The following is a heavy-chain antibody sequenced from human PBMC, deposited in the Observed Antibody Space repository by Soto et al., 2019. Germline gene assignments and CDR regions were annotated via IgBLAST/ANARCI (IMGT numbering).Heavy chain of an antibody. D-gene: IGHD2-2*01. CDR2: VIPILDMA. Sequence: QVQLVQSGAEVKKPGSSVKVSCEASGGTFSSYSFSWVRQAPGQGLEWMGRVIPILDMANYAQKFQVRVTMTADKSTSTVYMEMSSLRSEDTAVYFCARGGAVVVPGAVDRHNWFDPWGQGSLVTVSS. CDR1: GGTFSSYS. CDR3: ARGGAVVVPGAVDRHNWFDP. J-gene: IGHJ5*02. V-gene: IGHV1-69*02.